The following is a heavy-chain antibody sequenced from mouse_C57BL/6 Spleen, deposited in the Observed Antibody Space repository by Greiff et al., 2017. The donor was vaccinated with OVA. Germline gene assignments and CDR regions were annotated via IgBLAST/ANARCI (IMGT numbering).Heavy chain of an antibody. J-gene: IGHJ4*01. CDR2: IYPRSGNT. Sequence: VKVVESGAELARPGASVTLSCKASGYTFTSYGISWVKQRTGQGLEWIGEIYPRSGNTYYNEKFKGKATLTADKSSRTAYMELRSLTSEDSAVYFCARTPDYWGQGTSVTVSS. CDR3: ARTPDY. CDR1: GYTFTSYG. V-gene: IGHV1-81*01.